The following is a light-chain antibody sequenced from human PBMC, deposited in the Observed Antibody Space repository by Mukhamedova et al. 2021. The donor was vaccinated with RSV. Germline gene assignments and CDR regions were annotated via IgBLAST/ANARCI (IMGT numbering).Light chain of an antibody. CDR3: QQYNSYSRYT. CDR1: QSISSW. Sequence: RVTITCRASQSISSWLAWYQQKPGKAPKLLIYKASSLESGVPSRFSGSGSGTEFTPTISSLQPDDFATYYCQQYNSYSRYTFGQGT. J-gene: IGKJ2*01. CDR2: KAS. V-gene: IGKV1-5*03.